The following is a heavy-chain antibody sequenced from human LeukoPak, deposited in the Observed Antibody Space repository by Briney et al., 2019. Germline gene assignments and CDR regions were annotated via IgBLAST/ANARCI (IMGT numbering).Heavy chain of an antibody. CDR2: IYYTGST. CDR1: GDSISSYY. Sequence: PSETLSLTCTVSGDSISSYYWSWIRQPPGKGLEWIGYIYYTGSTNYNPSLKSRVTISVDTSKNQFSLRLSSVTAADTALYYCARSWGGGYHYMDVWGKGTTVTVSS. V-gene: IGHV4-59*01. J-gene: IGHJ6*03. D-gene: IGHD3-16*01. CDR3: ARSWGGGYHYMDV.